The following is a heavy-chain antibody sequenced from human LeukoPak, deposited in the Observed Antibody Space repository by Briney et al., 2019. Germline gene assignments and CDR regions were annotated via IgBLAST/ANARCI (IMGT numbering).Heavy chain of an antibody. CDR1: GGSFSGYY. D-gene: IGHD5-24*01. V-gene: IGHV3-11*04. CDR3: ASDGKHGYNLDY. CDR2: ISGNGGST. Sequence: PSETLSLTCAVYGGSFSGYYWSWIRQPPGKGLEWVSYISGNGGSTYYADSVKGRFTISRDNAKNSLYLQMNSLRAEDTAAYYCASDGKHGYNLDYWGQGTLVTVSS. J-gene: IGHJ4*02.